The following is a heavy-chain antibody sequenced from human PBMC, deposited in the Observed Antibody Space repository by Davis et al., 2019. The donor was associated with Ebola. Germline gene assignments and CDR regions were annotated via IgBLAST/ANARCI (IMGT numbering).Heavy chain of an antibody. CDR3: ARLCSSSCPNDY. CDR1: GYTFTGYY. CDR2: MNPHNGDT. V-gene: IGHV1-2*06. Sequence: ASVKVSCKASGYTFTGYYMHWVRQAPGQGLEWMGRMNPHNGDTNYAQNFQGRVTMTRDTSISTAYMELSRLRYDDTAVYYCARLCSSSCPNDYWGQGTLVTVSP. J-gene: IGHJ4*02. D-gene: IGHD6-13*01.